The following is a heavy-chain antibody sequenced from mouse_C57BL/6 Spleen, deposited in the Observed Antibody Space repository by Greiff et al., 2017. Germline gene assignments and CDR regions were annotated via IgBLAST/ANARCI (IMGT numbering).Heavy chain of an antibody. CDR2: IDPNSGGT. J-gene: IGHJ3*01. V-gene: IGHV1-72*01. D-gene: IGHD2-4*01. CDR1: GYTFTSYW. CDR3: ARDYYDYPAWFAY. Sequence: QVQLQQPGAELVKPGASVKLSCKASGYTFTSYWMHWVKQRPGRGLEWIGRIDPNSGGTKYNEKFKSKATLTVDKPSSAAYMQRSSLTSEYSAVYYCARDYYDYPAWFAYWGQGTLVTVSA.